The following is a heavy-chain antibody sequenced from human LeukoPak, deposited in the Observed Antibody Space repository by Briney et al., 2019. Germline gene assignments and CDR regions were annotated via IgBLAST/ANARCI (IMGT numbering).Heavy chain of an antibody. CDR2: IYTSGST. D-gene: IGHD2-2*01. V-gene: IGHV4-4*07. CDR1: GGSISSYY. J-gene: IGHJ5*02. Sequence: SETLSLTCTVSGGSISSYYWSWIRQPAGKGLEWIGRIYTSGSTNYNPSLKSRVTMSVDTSKNQSSLKLSSVTAADTAVYYCARSRHCSSTSCYSFDPWGQGTLVTVSS. CDR3: ARSRHCSSTSCYSFDP.